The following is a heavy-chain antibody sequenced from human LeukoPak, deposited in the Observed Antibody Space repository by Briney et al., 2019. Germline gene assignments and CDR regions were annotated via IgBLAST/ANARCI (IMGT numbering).Heavy chain of an antibody. CDR2: INPSGGST. CDR1: GYTFTGYY. V-gene: IGHV1-46*01. D-gene: IGHD2-2*01. Sequence: ASVKVSCKASGYTFTGYYMHWVRQAPGQGLEWMGIINPSGGSTSYAQKFQGRVTMTRDTSTSTVYMELSSLRSEDTAVYYCARDPARYCSSTSCYGMDVWGQGTTVTVSS. J-gene: IGHJ6*02. CDR3: ARDPARYCSSTSCYGMDV.